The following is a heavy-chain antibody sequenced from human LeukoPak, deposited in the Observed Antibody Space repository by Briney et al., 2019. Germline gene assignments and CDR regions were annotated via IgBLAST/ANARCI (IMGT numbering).Heavy chain of an antibody. CDR1: GYTFTSYG. J-gene: IGHJ4*02. V-gene: IGHV1-18*01. Sequence: ASVKVSCKASGYTFTSYGISWVRQAPGQGLEWMGWISAYNGNTNYAQKLQGRVAITTDTSTSTAYMELRSLRSDDTAVYYCARVNDYDGPGFFDYWGQGTLVTVSS. D-gene: IGHD4-17*01. CDR3: ARVNDYDGPGFFDY. CDR2: ISAYNGNT.